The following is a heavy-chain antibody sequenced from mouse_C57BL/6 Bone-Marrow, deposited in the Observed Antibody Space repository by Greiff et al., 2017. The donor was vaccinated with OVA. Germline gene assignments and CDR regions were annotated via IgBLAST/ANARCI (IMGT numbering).Heavy chain of an antibody. J-gene: IGHJ4*01. Sequence: QVQLKQPGAELVMPGASVKLSCKASGYTFTSYWMHWVKQRPGQGLEWIGEIDPSDGYTNYNQKFTGKSTLTVDKSSSTAYMQLHSLTSEDSVVCYCARDLFTTVVAMDGWGQGTSVTVSS. CDR3: ARDLFTTVVAMDG. D-gene: IGHD1-1*01. V-gene: IGHV1-69*01. CDR1: GYTFTSYW. CDR2: IDPSDGYT.